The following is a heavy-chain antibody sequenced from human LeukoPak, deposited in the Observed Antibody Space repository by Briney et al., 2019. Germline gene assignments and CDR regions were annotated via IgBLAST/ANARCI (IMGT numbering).Heavy chain of an antibody. CDR3: ATGRGTHLGF. D-gene: IGHD1-26*01. V-gene: IGHV3-74*01. CDR2: ISTDGSNT. CDR1: GIAFSTYW. J-gene: IGHJ4*02. Sequence: GGSLRLSCAASGIAFSTYWMHWVRQAPGKGLVWISRISTDGSNTFYADSVKGRFTVSRDNAENTLYLQMDSLRAEDTAMYYCATGRGTHLGFWGQGALVTVSS.